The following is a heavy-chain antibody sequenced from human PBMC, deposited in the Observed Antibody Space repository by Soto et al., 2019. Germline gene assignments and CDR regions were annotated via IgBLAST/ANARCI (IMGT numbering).Heavy chain of an antibody. CDR3: ARPYYYDSSGYRLFYYYGMDV. CDR2: ISYDGSNK. J-gene: IGHJ6*02. D-gene: IGHD3-22*01. Sequence: QVQLVESGGGVVQPGRSLRLSCAASGFTFSSYGMHWVRQAPGKGLEWVAVISYDGSNKYYADSVKGRFTIYRDNSKNTLYLQMNSLRAEDTAVYYCARPYYYDSSGYRLFYYYGMDVWGQGTTVTVSS. V-gene: IGHV3-30*03. CDR1: GFTFSSYG.